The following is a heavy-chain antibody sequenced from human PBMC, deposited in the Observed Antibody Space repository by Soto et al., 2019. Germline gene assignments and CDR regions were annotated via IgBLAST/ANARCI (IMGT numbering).Heavy chain of an antibody. V-gene: IGHV3-7*04. CDR1: GFTFSSYW. CDR2: IKQDGSEK. CDR3: ARGYYYYYMDV. Sequence: EVQLVESGGGLVQPGGSLRLSCAASGFTFSSYWMSWVRQAPGKGLEWVANIKQDGSEKYYVDSVKGRFTISSDNAKNSLYLQMNSLRDEDTAVYYCARGYYYYYMDVWGKGTTVTVSS. J-gene: IGHJ6*03.